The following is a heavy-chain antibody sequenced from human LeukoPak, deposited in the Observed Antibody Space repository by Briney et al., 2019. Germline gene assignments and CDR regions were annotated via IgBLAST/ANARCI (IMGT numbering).Heavy chain of an antibody. CDR1: GGSFSGYY. CDR3: ARLYCSSTSCEKYYYGMDV. CDR2: INHSGST. Sequence: PSETLSLTCAVYGGSFSGYYWSWIRQPPGKGLEWIGEINHSGSTNYNPPLKSRVTISVDTSKNQFSLKLSSVTAADTAVYYCARLYCSSTSCEKYYYGMDVWGQGTTVTVSS. J-gene: IGHJ6*02. V-gene: IGHV4-34*01. D-gene: IGHD2-2*01.